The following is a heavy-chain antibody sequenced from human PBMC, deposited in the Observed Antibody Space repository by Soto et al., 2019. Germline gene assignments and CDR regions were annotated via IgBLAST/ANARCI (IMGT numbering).Heavy chain of an antibody. CDR2: VYYTGDP. D-gene: IGHD4-17*01. Sequence: QVQLRQSGPRLVKPSETLSLTCTVSSGPDRSHNWGWIRQPPGRGLEWIGYVYYTGDPAYTPSLRGRVTIAADTSTNDISLTQNSVTAADTAVYYCVRQGIDYLHGLVDVWGQGTTVSVSS. CDR1: SGPDRSHN. CDR3: VRQGIDYLHGLVDV. J-gene: IGHJ6*02. V-gene: IGHV4-59*08.